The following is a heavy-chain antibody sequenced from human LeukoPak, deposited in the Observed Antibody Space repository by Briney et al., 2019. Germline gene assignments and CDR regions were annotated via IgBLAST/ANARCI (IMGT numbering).Heavy chain of an antibody. J-gene: IGHJ4*02. CDR1: GGSISSYY. Sequence: SETLSLTCTVSGGSISSYYWSWIRQPPGKGLEWIGYIYYSGSTNYNPSLKSRVTISVDTSKNQFSLKLSSVTAADMAVYYCARLIWGPPVPYFDYWGQGTLVTVSS. CDR2: IYYSGST. CDR3: ARLIWGPPVPYFDY. V-gene: IGHV4-59*08. D-gene: IGHD3-16*01.